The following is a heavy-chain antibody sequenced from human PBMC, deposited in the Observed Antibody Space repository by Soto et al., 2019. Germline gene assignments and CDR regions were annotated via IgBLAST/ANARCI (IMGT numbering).Heavy chain of an antibody. V-gene: IGHV3-23*01. J-gene: IGHJ4*02. CDR1: GFTFSNYA. CDR2: ISGGGDNT. CDR3: AKERRARGFDY. Sequence: EVQLLDSGGGLVQPGGSLRLSCEASGFTFSNYAMNWVRQAPGKGLEWVLGISGGGDNTYYADSVKGRFTISRDNSKNTVFLQMNSLRDEDTAVYYCAKERRARGFDYWGQGTLVTVSS.